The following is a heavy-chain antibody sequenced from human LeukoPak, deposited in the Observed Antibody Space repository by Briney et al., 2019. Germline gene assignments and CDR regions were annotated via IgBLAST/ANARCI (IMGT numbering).Heavy chain of an antibody. CDR2: INTDGRST. Sequence: GGSLRLSCAASGFTFSNYWMHWVRQAPGKGLVWVSRINTDGRSTSYADSVKDRFTISRDNAKNTLYLQMNSLRPEDTAVYYCARDPNTAMVRMPFDYWGQGTLVTVSS. V-gene: IGHV3-74*01. CDR1: GFTFSNYW. D-gene: IGHD5-18*01. J-gene: IGHJ4*02. CDR3: ARDPNTAMVRMPFDY.